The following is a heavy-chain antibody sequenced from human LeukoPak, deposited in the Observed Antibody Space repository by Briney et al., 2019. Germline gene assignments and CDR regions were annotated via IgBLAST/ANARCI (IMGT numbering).Heavy chain of an antibody. Sequence: PWRSLRLSCAASGFTFSSYGMHWVRQAPGKGLEWVAVISYDGSNKYYADSVKGRFTISRDNSKNTLYLQMNSLRAEDTAVYYCAKDSNYYGSGSYYNGNWFDPWGQGTLVTVSS. CDR3: AKDSNYYGSGSYYNGNWFDP. J-gene: IGHJ5*02. D-gene: IGHD3-10*01. CDR1: GFTFSSYG. CDR2: ISYDGSNK. V-gene: IGHV3-30*18.